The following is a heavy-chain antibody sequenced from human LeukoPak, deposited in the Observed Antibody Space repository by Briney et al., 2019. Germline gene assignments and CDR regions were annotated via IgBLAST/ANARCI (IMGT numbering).Heavy chain of an antibody. CDR3: ATPDSSHY. D-gene: IGHD3-22*01. V-gene: IGHV4-39*02. CDR1: GDSVSSTDYY. CDR2: IRYSESS. Sequence: SETLSLTCTVSGDSVSSTDYYWGWIRQPPGRGLEWIASIRYSESSYYNPSLKSRATISVDTSKNHFSLKLRSLTATDTAVHYCATPDSSHYWGQGTLVTVSS. J-gene: IGHJ4*02.